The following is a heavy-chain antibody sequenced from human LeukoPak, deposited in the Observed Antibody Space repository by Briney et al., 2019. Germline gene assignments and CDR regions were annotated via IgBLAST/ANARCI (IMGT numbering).Heavy chain of an antibody. J-gene: IGHJ4*02. CDR1: GFTFSSYA. CDR3: ARDRGGSPGRY. D-gene: IGHD3-16*01. CDR2: ISYDGSNK. V-gene: IGHV3-30-3*01. Sequence: GGSLRLSCAASGFTFSSYAMHWVRQAPGKGLEWVAVISYDGSNKYYADFVKGRFTISRDNSKNTLYLQMNSLRAEDTAVYYCARDRGGSPGRYWGQGTLVTVSS.